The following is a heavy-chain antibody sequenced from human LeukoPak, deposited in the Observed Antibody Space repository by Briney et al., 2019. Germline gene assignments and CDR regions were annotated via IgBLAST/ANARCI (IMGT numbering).Heavy chain of an antibody. CDR3: ARVNTIFGVVITYFDY. CDR2: IYYSGST. Sequence: SETLSLTCSVSGYSISSSYYWGWIRQPPGEGLEWIGIIYYSGSTYYNPSLKSRVTISVDTSKNQFSLKLSSVTAADTAVYYCARVNTIFGVVITYFDYWGQGTLVTVSS. J-gene: IGHJ4*02. V-gene: IGHV4-38-2*02. CDR1: GYSISSSYY. D-gene: IGHD3-3*01.